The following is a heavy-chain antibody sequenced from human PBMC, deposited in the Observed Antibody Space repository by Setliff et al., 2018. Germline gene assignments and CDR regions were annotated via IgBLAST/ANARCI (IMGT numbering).Heavy chain of an antibody. D-gene: IGHD5-12*01. CDR1: GFTFRTFS. J-gene: IGHJ3*02. CDR3: ARSEANGGHDPFDI. CDR2: ISDSSFHI. Sequence: GGSLRLSCAASGFTFRTFSMHWVRQAPGKGLEWVSSISDSSFHIYYRDSVKGRFTISRDNAKNSLYLQMNSLRADDTAVYYCARSEANGGHDPFDIWGQGTMVTVSS. V-gene: IGHV3-21*01.